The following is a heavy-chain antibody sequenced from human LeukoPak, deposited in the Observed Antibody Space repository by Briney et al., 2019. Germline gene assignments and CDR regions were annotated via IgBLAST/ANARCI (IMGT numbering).Heavy chain of an antibody. V-gene: IGHV1-69*05. CDR1: GDTFSSYA. CDR3: ARDLPYYDSSGYDHRRWFDP. CDR2: IIPIFGTA. Sequence: ASVKVSCKASGDTFSSYAISWVRQAPGQGLEWMGRIIPIFGTANYAQKFQGRVTITTDESTSTAYMELSSLRSEDTAVYYCARDLPYYDSSGYDHRRWFDPWGQGTLVTVSS. D-gene: IGHD3-22*01. J-gene: IGHJ5*02.